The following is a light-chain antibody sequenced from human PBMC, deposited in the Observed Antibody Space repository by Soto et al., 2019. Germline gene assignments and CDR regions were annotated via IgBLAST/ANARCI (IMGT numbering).Light chain of an antibody. J-gene: IGKJ1*01. CDR3: QQSFSTPWT. CDR2: SAS. CDR1: QNISKY. Sequence: DLQMPQSPSSLSASVGDRVTITCRASQNISKYLNWYQQKVVTAPKLLIYSASSLQSGVPSRFSGRGSGTDFTLTISSLQPEDFATYSCQQSFSTPWTFGQGTKVEMK. V-gene: IGKV1-39*01.